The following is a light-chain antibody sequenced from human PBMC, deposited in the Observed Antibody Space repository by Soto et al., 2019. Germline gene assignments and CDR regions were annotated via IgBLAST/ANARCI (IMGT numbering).Light chain of an antibody. V-gene: IGKV1-39*01. Sequence: QMTQSPSSLSASVGDRVTITCRASQSISTYLNWYHQKPGKAPDLLIYAASSLKSGVPSRFSGSGSGTDFTLTITGLQPADFATYYCRQNYSIPITFGQGTRLEIK. CDR2: AAS. CDR1: QSISTY. J-gene: IGKJ5*01. CDR3: RQNYSIPIT.